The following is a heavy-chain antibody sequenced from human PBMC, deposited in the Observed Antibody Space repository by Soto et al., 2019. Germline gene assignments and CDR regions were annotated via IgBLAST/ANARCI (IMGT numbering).Heavy chain of an antibody. CDR1: GGTFSSYA. D-gene: IGHD5-18*01. J-gene: IGHJ6*02. CDR2: IIPIFGTA. V-gene: IGHV1-69*01. CDR3: ARSGYSYGNVYYYYGMDV. Sequence: QVQLVQSGAEVKKPGSSVKVSCKASGGTFSSYAISWVRQAPGQGLEWMGGIIPIFGTANYAQKFQGRGTITADESTSTAYIELSSLRSEDTAVYYCARSGYSYGNVYYYYGMDVWGQGTTVTVSS.